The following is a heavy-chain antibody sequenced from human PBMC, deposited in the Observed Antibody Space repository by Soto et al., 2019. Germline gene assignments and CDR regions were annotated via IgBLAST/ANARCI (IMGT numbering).Heavy chain of an antibody. V-gene: IGHV3-15*01. CDR1: GFSFSDAW. CDR2: IKSKPDGGTT. D-gene: IGHD1-1*01. Sequence: ESGGGLVKPGGSLRLSCAASGFSFSDAWMTWVRQAPGAGLEWVGHIKSKPDGGTTDYAAPVKGRFTISRDASKTTLYLRMNSLKTEDTAIYYCTTDPHSTGTKYWGQGTLVTVSS. J-gene: IGHJ4*02. CDR3: TTDPHSTGTKY.